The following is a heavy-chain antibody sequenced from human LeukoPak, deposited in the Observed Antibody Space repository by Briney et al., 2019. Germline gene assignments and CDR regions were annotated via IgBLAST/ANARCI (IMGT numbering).Heavy chain of an antibody. D-gene: IGHD3-10*01. CDR1: GDSISSGSYY. CDR2: VYISGGT. V-gene: IGHV4-61*02. Sequence: SQTLSLTCTVSGDSISSGSYYWSWVRQPAGKGLEWIGRVYISGGTIYNPSLKSRATISIDRSKNQFSLKLSSVTAADTAVYYCARDITLEGFDYWGQGTLVTVSS. J-gene: IGHJ4*02. CDR3: ARDITLEGFDY.